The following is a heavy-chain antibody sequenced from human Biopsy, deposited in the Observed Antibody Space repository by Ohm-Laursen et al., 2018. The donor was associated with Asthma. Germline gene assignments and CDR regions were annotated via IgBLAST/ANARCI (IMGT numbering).Heavy chain of an antibody. Sequence: GTLSPTCAVSGVSIRSYYWTWIRPPPGKGLEWIGNIHYSGSTYSNPSLKSRVTISVDTSKKQISLRLSSVIAADTAVYYCAGFCSGGNCPDHWGQGTLVTVSS. CDR1: GVSIRSYY. CDR2: IHYSGST. V-gene: IGHV4-59*01. CDR3: AGFCSGGNCPDH. D-gene: IGHD2-15*01. J-gene: IGHJ4*02.